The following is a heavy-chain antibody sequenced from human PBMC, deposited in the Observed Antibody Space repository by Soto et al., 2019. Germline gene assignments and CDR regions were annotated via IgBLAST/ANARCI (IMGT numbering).Heavy chain of an antibody. D-gene: IGHD3-9*01. CDR1: GGSISSSSYY. J-gene: IGHJ4*02. Sequence: SDTLSLTCTVSGGSISSSSYYWGRIRQPPGKGLEWIGSIYYSGSTYYNPSLKSRVTISVDTSKNQFSLKLSSVTAADTAVYYCARQPRILTGYSGQFDYWGQGTLVTVSS. CDR3: ARQPRILTGYSGQFDY. CDR2: IYYSGST. V-gene: IGHV4-39*01.